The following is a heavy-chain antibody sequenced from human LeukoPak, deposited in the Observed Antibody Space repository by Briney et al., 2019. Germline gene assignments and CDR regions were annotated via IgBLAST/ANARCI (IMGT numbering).Heavy chain of an antibody. V-gene: IGHV4-59*01. CDR3: ARIGRPGVVIYYFDY. D-gene: IGHD3-3*01. J-gene: IGHJ4*02. Sequence: SETLSLTCTVSGGSISSYYLSWIRQPQGKGLEWIGYIYYSGSTNYNPSLKSRVTISVDTSKNQFSLKLSSVTAADTAVYYCARIGRPGVVIYYFDYWGQGTLVTVSS. CDR2: IYYSGST. CDR1: GGSISSYY.